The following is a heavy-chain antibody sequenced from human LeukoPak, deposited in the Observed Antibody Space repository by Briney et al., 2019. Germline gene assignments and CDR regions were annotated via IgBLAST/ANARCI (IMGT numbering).Heavy chain of an antibody. Sequence: ASVKVSCKASGYTFTCYYMHWVRQAPGQGLEWMGWINPNSGGTNYAQKFQGRVTMTRDTSISTAYMELSRLRSDDTAVYYWARGGGSSWWPFDYWGQGTLVTVSS. V-gene: IGHV1-2*02. J-gene: IGHJ4*02. CDR2: INPNSGGT. D-gene: IGHD6-13*01. CDR3: ARGGGSSWWPFDY. CDR1: GYTFTCYY.